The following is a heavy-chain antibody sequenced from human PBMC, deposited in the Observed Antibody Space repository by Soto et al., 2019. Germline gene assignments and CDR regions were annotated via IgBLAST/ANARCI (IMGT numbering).Heavy chain of an antibody. Sequence: QVQLVESGGGLVKPGGSLRLSCAASGFTLSDYYMSWIRQAPGKGLEWVSDISSSSTYTDYADSVKGRFTISRDNAKKSLYPQMNSLRAEDTAVYYCASEDVDTTMVYFDYWGQGTLVTVSS. V-gene: IGHV3-11*06. J-gene: IGHJ4*02. CDR1: GFTLSDYY. CDR2: ISSSSTYT. CDR3: ASEDVDTTMVYFDY. D-gene: IGHD5-18*01.